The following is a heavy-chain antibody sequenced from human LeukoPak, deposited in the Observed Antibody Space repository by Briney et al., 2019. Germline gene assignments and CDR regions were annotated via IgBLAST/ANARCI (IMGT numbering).Heavy chain of an antibody. CDR2: INDSGST. CDR3: ARNFYDYVWGSHYFDY. Sequence: SETLSLTCAVYGGSFSGYYWSWIRQPPGKGLEWIGKINDSGSTNYNPSLKSRVAISVDTSKNQFPLKLSSVTAADTAVYYCARNFYDYVWGSHYFDYWGQGTLVTVSS. CDR1: GGSFSGYY. J-gene: IGHJ4*02. D-gene: IGHD3-16*01. V-gene: IGHV4-34*01.